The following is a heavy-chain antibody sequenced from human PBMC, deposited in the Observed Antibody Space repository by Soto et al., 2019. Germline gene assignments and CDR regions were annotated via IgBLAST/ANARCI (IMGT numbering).Heavy chain of an antibody. V-gene: IGHV1-69*01. CDR3: ARVHPLSLEAHKRGFDP. CDR1: GGTFSSYA. J-gene: IGHJ5*02. D-gene: IGHD1-20*01. Sequence: QVQLVQSGAEVKKPGSSVKVSCKASGGTFSSYAISWVRQAPGQGLEWMGGIIPIFGTANYAQKFQGRVTITADESTSSAYMELSSLRSEDTAVYYCARVHPLSLEAHKRGFDPWGQGTLVTVSS. CDR2: IIPIFGTA.